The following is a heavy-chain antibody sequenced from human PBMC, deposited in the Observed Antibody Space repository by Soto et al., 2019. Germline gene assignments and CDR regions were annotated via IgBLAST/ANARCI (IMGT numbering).Heavy chain of an antibody. V-gene: IGHV1-18*01. CDR1: GYTFTNYG. CDR3: GRGGLAVSGTYDY. J-gene: IGHJ4*02. CDR2: ISGSNGDT. D-gene: IGHD6-19*01. Sequence: VQLVQSGAEVKESGASVKVSCKASGYTFTNYGVAWVRRAPGQGLEWMGWISGSNGDTKYAQNLQNRVSMTTDTSTNTAYMELRSLRPDDTAIYFCGRGGLAVSGTYDYWGQGTLVTVSS.